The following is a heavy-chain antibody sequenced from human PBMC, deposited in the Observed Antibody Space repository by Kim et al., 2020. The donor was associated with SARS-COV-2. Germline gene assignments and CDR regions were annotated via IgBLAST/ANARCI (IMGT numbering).Heavy chain of an antibody. CDR1: GFTLSNNW. V-gene: IGHV3-74*01. CDR2: IRGDGRTT. D-gene: IGHD3-16*01. J-gene: IGHJ3*02. Sequence: GGSLRLSCAASGFTLSNNWMHWVRQTPGKGLVWVSGIRGDGRTTTSADSVKGRFTISRDNGKNTLYLQMNNLRAEDTAVYHCVRDLVYAFGIWGQGTMGT. CDR3: VRDLVYAFGI.